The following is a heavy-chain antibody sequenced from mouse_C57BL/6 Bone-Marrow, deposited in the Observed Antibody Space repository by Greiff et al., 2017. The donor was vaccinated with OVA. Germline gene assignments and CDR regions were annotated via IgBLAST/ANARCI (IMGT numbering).Heavy chain of an antibody. J-gene: IGHJ3*01. CDR3: ARADYDRFAY. V-gene: IGHV5-12*01. D-gene: IGHD2-4*01. CDR1: GFTFSDYY. Sequence: EVKLVESGGGLVQPGGSLKLSCAASGFTFSDYYMYWVRQTQEKRLEWVAYISNGGGSTYYPDTVKGRFTITRDNAKNTLYMQMNRLKSEDTAMYYCARADYDRFAYWGQGTLVTVSA. CDR2: ISNGGGST.